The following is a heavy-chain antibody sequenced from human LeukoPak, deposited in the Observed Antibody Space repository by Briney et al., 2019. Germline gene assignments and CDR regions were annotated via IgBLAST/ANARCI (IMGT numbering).Heavy chain of an antibody. J-gene: IGHJ4*02. CDR2: IYSGGST. D-gene: IGHD3-16*01. V-gene: IGHV3-53*01. Sequence: GSLRLSCAASGFTVSSNYMSWVRQAPGKGLEWVSVIYSGGSTYYADSVKGRFTISRDNSKNTLYLQMNSLRAEDTAVYYCARVTQLTVTTFGGGPFDYWGQGTLVTVSS. CDR1: GFTVSSNY. CDR3: ARVTQLTVTTFGGGPFDY.